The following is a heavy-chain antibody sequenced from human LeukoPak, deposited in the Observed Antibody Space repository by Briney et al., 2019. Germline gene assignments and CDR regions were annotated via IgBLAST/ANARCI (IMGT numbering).Heavy chain of an antibody. J-gene: IGHJ6*03. D-gene: IGHD3-10*01. Sequence: SETLSLTCTVSGGSISSYYRSWIRQPPGKGLEWIGYIYYSGSTNYNPSLKSRVTISVDTSKNQFSLKLSSVTAADTAVYYCARQGYYGSGSYYRAGYYYYYYMDVWGKGTTVTISS. CDR2: IYYSGST. CDR3: ARQGYYGSGSYYRAGYYYYYYMDV. CDR1: GGSISSYY. V-gene: IGHV4-59*08.